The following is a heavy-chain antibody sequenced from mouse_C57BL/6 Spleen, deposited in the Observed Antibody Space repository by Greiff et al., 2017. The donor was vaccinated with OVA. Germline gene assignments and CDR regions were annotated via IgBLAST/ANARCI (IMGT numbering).Heavy chain of an antibody. Sequence: QVQLQQSGAELVRPGASVTLSCKASGYTFTDYEMHWVKQTPVHGLEWIGAIDPETGGTAYNQKFKGKAILTADKSSSTAYMELRSLTSEDSAVYYCTRSGFHDTTGVYYYAMDYWGQGTSVTVSS. CDR1: GYTFTDYE. CDR3: TRSGFHDTTGVYYYAMDY. CDR2: IDPETGGT. V-gene: IGHV1-15*01. J-gene: IGHJ4*01. D-gene: IGHD3-1*01.